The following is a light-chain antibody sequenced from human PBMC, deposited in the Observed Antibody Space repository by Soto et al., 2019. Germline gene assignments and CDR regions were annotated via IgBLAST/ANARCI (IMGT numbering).Light chain of an antibody. Sequence: EIVVTQSPATLSVSPGERATLSCRASQSVSSDLAWYQQKPGQAPRLFIYGASTRATAIPARFSGSGSGTEFTLTISSLQSEDFALYYCQQYEKWPWTFGQGTKVDIK. CDR1: QSVSSD. J-gene: IGKJ1*01. CDR2: GAS. CDR3: QQYEKWPWT. V-gene: IGKV3-15*01.